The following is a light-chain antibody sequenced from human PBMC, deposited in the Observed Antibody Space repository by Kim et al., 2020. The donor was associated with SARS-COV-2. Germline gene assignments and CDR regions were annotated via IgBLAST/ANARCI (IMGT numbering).Light chain of an antibody. V-gene: IGKV3-20*01. CDR1: QSIYGNS. J-gene: IGKJ1*01. Sequence: LSPGESAPLSCKASQSIYGNSVAWYQHKPGQTPRLLIYDASSRATAIADRFSGSGSGTDFTLTISRLEPEDFALYYCQQYGSSPTFGQGTKVDIK. CDR3: QQYGSSPT. CDR2: DAS.